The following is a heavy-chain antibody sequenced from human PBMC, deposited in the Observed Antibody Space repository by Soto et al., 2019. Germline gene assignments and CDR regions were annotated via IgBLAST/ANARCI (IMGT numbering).Heavy chain of an antibody. Sequence: ASVKVSCKASGYTFTGYYMHWVRQAPGQGLEWMGWINPNSGGTNYAQKFQGWVTMTRDTSISTAYMELSRLRSDDTAVYYCARNIGASLGALDVWGKGTTVTVSS. V-gene: IGHV1-2*04. CDR3: ARNIGASLGALDV. CDR2: INPNSGGT. CDR1: GYTFTGYY. J-gene: IGHJ6*04. D-gene: IGHD5-12*01.